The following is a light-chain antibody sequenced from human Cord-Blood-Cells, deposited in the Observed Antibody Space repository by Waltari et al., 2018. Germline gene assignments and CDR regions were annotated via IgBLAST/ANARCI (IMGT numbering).Light chain of an antibody. CDR1: QSISSY. Sequence: DIQMTQSPSSLSASVGDRVTITCRASQSISSYLNWYQQKPGKAPKLLIYAASSLQSWVPSRFRCSGSGPDFTLTISSPKPEDFATYYSQQSYSTPFSFGPGTKVDIK. V-gene: IGKV1-39*01. CDR2: AAS. J-gene: IGKJ3*01. CDR3: QQSYSTPFS.